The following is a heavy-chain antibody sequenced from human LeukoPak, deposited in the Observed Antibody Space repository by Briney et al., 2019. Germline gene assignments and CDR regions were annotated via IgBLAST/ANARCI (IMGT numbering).Heavy chain of an antibody. J-gene: IGHJ6*02. Sequence: SETLSLTCSVSGYSISNGYYWGWIRQPPGKGLEWIGSIYHSGSTLYNPSLRSRIIISLDTSKNHFSLKLSSVTAADTAVYYCARVGDVVVVPPANYGMNVWGQGTTVIVSS. CDR2: IYHSGST. D-gene: IGHD2-2*01. V-gene: IGHV4-38-2*02. CDR1: GYSISNGYY. CDR3: ARVGDVVVVPPANYGMNV.